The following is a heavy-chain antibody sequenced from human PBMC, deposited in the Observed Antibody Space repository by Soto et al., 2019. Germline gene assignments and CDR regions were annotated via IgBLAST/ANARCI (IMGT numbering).Heavy chain of an antibody. CDR2: IKQDGSEK. J-gene: IGHJ4*02. CDR3: ATPQSFDY. Sequence: GGALRLSCAASGFTFSNYWMIWVRQAPGMGLEWVANIKQDGSEKNYVDSVKGRFTISRDNAKNSLHLQMNSLRDEDTAVYYCATPQSFDYWGQGALVTVSS. V-gene: IGHV3-7*01. CDR1: GFTFSNYW.